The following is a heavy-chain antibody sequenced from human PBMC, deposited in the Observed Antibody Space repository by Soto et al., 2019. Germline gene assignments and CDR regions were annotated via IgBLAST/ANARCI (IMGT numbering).Heavy chain of an antibody. CDR1: GSPFRVFG. V-gene: IGHV3-30*18. CDR2: LSHEGNSK. J-gene: IGHJ4*02. Sequence: QVHLVESGEGGAQPGGPLDLSCQASGSPFRVFGLPWAPRAPGKGPGWGAVLSHEGNSKHYADSVKGRFTISRDNAKNTLSLLMDSLRPEDTALYYCAKTITLSPSDDSRGRGALIDHWGQGTLVTVSS. CDR3: AKTITLSPSDDSRGRGALIDH. D-gene: IGHD6-19*01.